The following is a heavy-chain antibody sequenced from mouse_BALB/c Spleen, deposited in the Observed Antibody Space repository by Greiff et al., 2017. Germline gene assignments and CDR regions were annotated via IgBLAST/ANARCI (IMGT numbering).Heavy chain of an antibody. CDR1: GFTFSSYA. J-gene: IGHJ4*01. Sequence: EVQRVESGGGLVKPGGSLKLSCAASGFTFSSYAMSWVRQSPEKRLEWVAEISSGGSYTYYPDTVTGRFPISRDNAKNTLYLEMSSLRSEDTAMYYCARENYGSSGYAMDYWGQGTSVTVSS. V-gene: IGHV5-9-4*01. CDR3: ARENYGSSGYAMDY. CDR2: ISSGGSYT. D-gene: IGHD1-1*01.